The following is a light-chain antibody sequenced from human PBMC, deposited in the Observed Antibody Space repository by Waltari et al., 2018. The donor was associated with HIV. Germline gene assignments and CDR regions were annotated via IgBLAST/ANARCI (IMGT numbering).Light chain of an antibody. Sequence: DIRVTQSPSSVSASAGDRVTITCRASQDVGNWLAWYQHKPGKAPELLIHDISTLQSGVPSRFSGSGSGTDFTLTISSLQPEDIATYYCQQANIFPLTFGGGTKVEIK. CDR3: QQANIFPLT. J-gene: IGKJ4*01. CDR2: DIS. CDR1: QDVGNW. V-gene: IGKV1-12*01.